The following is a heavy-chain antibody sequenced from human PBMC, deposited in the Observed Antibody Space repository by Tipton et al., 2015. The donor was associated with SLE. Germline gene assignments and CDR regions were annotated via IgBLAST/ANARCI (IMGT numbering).Heavy chain of an antibody. D-gene: IGHD2-15*01. J-gene: IGHJ3*02. Sequence: SLRLSRTASGFTFGDYAMSWFRQAPGKGLEWVGFIRSKASGGTTEYAASVKGRFTISRDDSKSIAYLQMNSLKTEDTAVYYCTRVSLGNVVVVADDAFDIWGQGTMVTVSA. CDR2: IRSKASGGTT. CDR3: TRVSLGNVVVVADDAFDI. V-gene: IGHV3-49*03. CDR1: GFTFGDYA.